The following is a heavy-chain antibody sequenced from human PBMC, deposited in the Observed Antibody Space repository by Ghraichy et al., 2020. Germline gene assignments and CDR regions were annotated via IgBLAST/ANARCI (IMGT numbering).Heavy chain of an antibody. CDR1: GGSISSSSYY. CDR2: IYYSGST. CDR3: ARHWAYCGGDCYPYYFDY. V-gene: IGHV4-39*01. D-gene: IGHD2-21*02. Sequence: SETLSLTCTVSGGSISSSSYYWGWIRQPPGKGLEWIGSIYYSGSTYYNPSLKSRVTISVDTSKNQFSLKLSSVTAADTAVYYCARHWAYCGGDCYPYYFDYWGQGTLVTVSS. J-gene: IGHJ4*02.